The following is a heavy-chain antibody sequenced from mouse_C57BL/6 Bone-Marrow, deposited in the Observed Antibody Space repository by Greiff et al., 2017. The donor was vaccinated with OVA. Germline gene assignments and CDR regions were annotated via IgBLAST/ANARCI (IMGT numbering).Heavy chain of an antibody. V-gene: IGHV14-4*01. CDR2: IDPENGDT. CDR1: GFNIKDDY. D-gene: IGHD3-2*02. CDR3: TTQADFDY. Sequence: DVQLQESGAELVRPGASVKLSCTASGFNIKDDYMHWVKQRPEQGLEWIGWIDPENGDTEYASKFQGKATITADTSSNTAYLQLSSLTSEDTAVYYCTTQADFDYWGQGTTLTVSS. J-gene: IGHJ2*01.